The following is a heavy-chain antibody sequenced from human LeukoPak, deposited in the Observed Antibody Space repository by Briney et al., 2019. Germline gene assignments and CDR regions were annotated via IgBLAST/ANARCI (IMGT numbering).Heavy chain of an antibody. CDR1: GFTLSRYW. V-gene: IGHV3-7*03. D-gene: IGHD3-10*01. J-gene: IGHJ3*02. CDR2: IKEDGSEK. CDR3: ARDWVAGVPFDAFDI. Sequence: PGGSLRLSCSASGFTLSRYWMSWVRQAPGEGLEWVANIKEDGSEKYYVDSVKDRFTISRDNAKNSLYLHMNSLTAEDTAMYYCARDWVAGVPFDAFDIWGQRTMVSVSS.